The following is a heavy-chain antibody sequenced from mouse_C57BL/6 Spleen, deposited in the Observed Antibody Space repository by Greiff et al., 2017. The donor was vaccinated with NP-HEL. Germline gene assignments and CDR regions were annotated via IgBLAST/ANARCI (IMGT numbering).Heavy chain of an antibody. CDR3: ARGSAGSIYAMDY. CDR2: IDPADGNT. Sequence: EVQLQQSVAELVRPGASVKLSCTASGFNFKNTYMHWVKQRPEQGLEWIGWIDPADGNTNYAPKFKGKATITADKSSNTAYLQLSSLTSEDTAIYYYARGSAGSIYAMDYWGQGTSVTVSS. CDR1: GFNFKNTY. J-gene: IGHJ4*01. V-gene: IGHV14-3*01. D-gene: IGHD3-2*02.